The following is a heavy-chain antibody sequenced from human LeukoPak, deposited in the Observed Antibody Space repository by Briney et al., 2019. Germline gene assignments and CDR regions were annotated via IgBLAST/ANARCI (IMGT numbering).Heavy chain of an antibody. Sequence: GASVKVSCKVSGYTLTELSMHWVRQAPGKGLEWMGGFDPEDGETIYAQKFQGRVTMTEDTSTDTAYMELSSLRSEDTAVYYCATVFTGPADLPEGAFDIWGQGTMVTVSS. CDR2: FDPEDGET. CDR3: ATVFTGPADLPEGAFDI. J-gene: IGHJ3*02. V-gene: IGHV1-24*01. CDR1: GYTLTELS. D-gene: IGHD2-2*01.